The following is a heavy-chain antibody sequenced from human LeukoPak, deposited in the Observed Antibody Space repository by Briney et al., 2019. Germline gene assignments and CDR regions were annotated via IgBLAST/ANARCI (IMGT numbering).Heavy chain of an antibody. CDR2: IYSGGAT. CDR3: ARLHYDVLTGPFDY. V-gene: IGHV3-66*04. D-gene: IGHD3-9*01. CDR1: GFTFSDYY. Sequence: PGGSLRLSCAASGFTFSDYYMSWIRQAPGKGLEWVSIIYSGGATFYADSVKGRFTISRENSKNTLWLQMNSVRAEDTAVYYCARLHYDVLTGPFDYWGQGTLVTVSS. J-gene: IGHJ4*02.